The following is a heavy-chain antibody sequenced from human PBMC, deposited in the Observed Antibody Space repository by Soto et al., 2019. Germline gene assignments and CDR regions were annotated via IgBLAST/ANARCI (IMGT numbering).Heavy chain of an antibody. D-gene: IGHD1-20*01. CDR3: ARAPRYNWHVGAFDI. V-gene: IGHV3-33*01. CDR1: GFTFSSYG. J-gene: IGHJ3*02. Sequence: PGGSLRLSCAASGFTFSSYGMHWVRQAPGKGLEWVAVIWYDGSNKYYADSVKGRFTISRDNSKNTLYLQMNSLRAEDTAVYYCARAPRYNWHVGAFDIWGQGTMVTVSS. CDR2: IWYDGSNK.